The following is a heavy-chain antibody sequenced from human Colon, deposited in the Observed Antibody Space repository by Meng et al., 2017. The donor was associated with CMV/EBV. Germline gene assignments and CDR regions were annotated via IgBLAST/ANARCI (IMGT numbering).Heavy chain of an antibody. CDR2: IRYDGTKA. D-gene: IGHD2-21*02. CDR3: AKEFVLGTHLDH. CDR1: GFTFNTFG. J-gene: IGHJ4*02. V-gene: IGHV3-30*02. Sequence: GESLKISCSASGFTFNTFGMHWVRQAPGKGLEWMAFIRYDGTKADYADSVTGRFTISRDNAKSSLHLQMTSLRAEDTAVYYCAKEFVLGTHLDHWGQGTLVTVSS.